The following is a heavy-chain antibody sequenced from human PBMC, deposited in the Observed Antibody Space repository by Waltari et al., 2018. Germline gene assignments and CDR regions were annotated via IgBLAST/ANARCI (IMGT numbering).Heavy chain of an antibody. CDR2: MHPKSGYT. D-gene: IGHD3-22*01. CDR1: GYTFTSFD. CDR3: ARGNGYDNSGYSAYGPYPDY. J-gene: IGHJ4*02. V-gene: IGHV1-8*01. Sequence: QVQLVQSGAEVKKPGASVKVSCKASGYTFTSFDINWVRQATGQGLEWMGWMHPKSGYTGYEQKFQGRVTITRNTSISTAYMELSTLRSEDTAVYYCARGNGYDNSGYSAYGPYPDYWGQGTLVTVSS.